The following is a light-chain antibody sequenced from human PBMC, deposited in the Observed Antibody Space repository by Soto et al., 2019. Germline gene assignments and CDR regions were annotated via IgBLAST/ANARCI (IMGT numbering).Light chain of an antibody. CDR1: QSLVYSNGNAY. CDR2: QVS. Sequence: DGVLTQSPLSLPVTLGQPAAISCRSSQSLVYSNGNAYLIWFQQRPGQSPRRLIYQVSTRDAGVPDRFSGSGSGTYFTLTISRVEAEDVGLYYCMQGTHWPWTFGQGTKVEIK. J-gene: IGKJ1*01. CDR3: MQGTHWPWT. V-gene: IGKV2-30*01.